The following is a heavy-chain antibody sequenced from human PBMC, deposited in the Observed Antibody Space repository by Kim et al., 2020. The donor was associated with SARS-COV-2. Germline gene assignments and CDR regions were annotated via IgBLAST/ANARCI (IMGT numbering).Heavy chain of an antibody. CDR1: GFTFSSYA. CDR2: ISGRGGST. CDR3: SKTYYYDSSGYYPVHDAFAI. D-gene: IGHD3-22*01. J-gene: IGHJ3*02. Sequence: GGSLRLSCAASGFTFSSYAMSWVRQAPGKGLEWVAAISGRGGSTYYAYSVKGRFTISRDNSKNTLYLQMNRLRAEDTAVYYCSKTYYYDSSGYYPVHDAFAIWGQGTMVTVSS. V-gene: IGHV3-23*01.